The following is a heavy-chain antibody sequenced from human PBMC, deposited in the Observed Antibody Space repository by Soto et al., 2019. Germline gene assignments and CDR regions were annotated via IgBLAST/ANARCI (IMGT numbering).Heavy chain of an antibody. CDR1: GFTFSSYW. D-gene: IGHD3-22*01. Sequence: GGSLRLSCAASGFTFSSYWMHWVRQAPGKGLVWVSRINSDGSSTSYADSVKGRFTISRDNAKNTPYLQMNSLRAEDTAVYYCARERELAYYDSSGYEPFDYWGQGTLVTVSS. CDR3: ARERELAYYDSSGYEPFDY. J-gene: IGHJ4*02. CDR2: INSDGSST. V-gene: IGHV3-74*01.